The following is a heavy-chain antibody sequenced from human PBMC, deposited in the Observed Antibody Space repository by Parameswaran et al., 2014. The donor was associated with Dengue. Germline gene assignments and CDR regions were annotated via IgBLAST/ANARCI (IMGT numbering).Heavy chain of an antibody. Sequence: WVRQAPGQGLEWMGIINPSGGSTSYAQKFQGRVTMTRDTSTSTVYMELSSLRSEDTAVYYCARGIVVVVAATPGAFDYWGQGTLVTVSS. CDR2: INPSGGST. D-gene: IGHD2-15*01. J-gene: IGHJ4*02. V-gene: IGHV1-46*01. CDR3: ARGIVVVVAATPGAFDY.